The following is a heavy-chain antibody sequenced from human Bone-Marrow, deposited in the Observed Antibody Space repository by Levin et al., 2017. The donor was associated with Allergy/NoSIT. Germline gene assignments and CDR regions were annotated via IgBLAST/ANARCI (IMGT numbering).Heavy chain of an antibody. V-gene: IGHV3-23*01. J-gene: IGHJ4*02. CDR2: ISGSGGST. CDR1: GFTFSSYA. Sequence: GGSLRLSCAASGFTFSSYAMSWVRQAPGKGLEWVSAISGSGGSTYYADSVKGRFTISRDNSKNTLYLQMNSLRAEDTAVYYCAKLIQVGFWSGYYTNFDYWGQGTLVTVSS. CDR3: AKLIQVGFWSGYYTNFDY. D-gene: IGHD3-3*01.